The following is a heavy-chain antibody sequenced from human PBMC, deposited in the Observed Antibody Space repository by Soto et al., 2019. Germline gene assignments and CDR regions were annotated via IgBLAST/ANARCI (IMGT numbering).Heavy chain of an antibody. V-gene: IGHV1-46*01. D-gene: IGHD3-22*01. CDR1: GYTFTHYY. Sequence: VASVKVSCKAFGYTFTHYYIHWVRQAPGQEFEWMGIMNPSGGSPNYAQKFQGRVTMTRDTSASTAYMELSSLSSEDTAIYYCARATYEYDSSGYSPFDYWGQGTLVTVSS. CDR3: ARATYEYDSSGYSPFDY. J-gene: IGHJ4*02. CDR2: MNPSGGSP.